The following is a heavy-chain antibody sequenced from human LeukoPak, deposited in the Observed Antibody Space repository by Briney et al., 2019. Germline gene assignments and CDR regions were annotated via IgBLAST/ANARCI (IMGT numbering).Heavy chain of an antibody. Sequence: PGGSLRLSCVASGFTFSDHYMDWVRQAPGKGLEWVGRSRNRAKSYTTEYAASVKGRFIVSRDDSKNSFYLQMNNLRTEDAAVYYCTRGPRDVDNYYRPMDVWGQGATVTVSS. CDR2: SRNRAKSYTT. CDR1: GFTFSDHY. D-gene: IGHD3-16*01. V-gene: IGHV3-72*01. J-gene: IGHJ6*02. CDR3: TRGPRDVDNYYRPMDV.